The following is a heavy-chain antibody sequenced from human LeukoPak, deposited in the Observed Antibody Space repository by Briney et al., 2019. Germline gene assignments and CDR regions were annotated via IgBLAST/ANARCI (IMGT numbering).Heavy chain of an antibody. CDR3: AKDPGRYCSSSSCYVSSFSGYFEY. CDR1: GFTFHSYA. Sequence: GGSLRLSCAGYGFTFHSYAMSWVRQAPGKGLEWVSTIGASGGSIYYADSVKGRFTISRDNSKNTLYLQMNSLRVDDTAVYYCAKDPGRYCSSSSCYVSSFSGYFEYWAREPWSPSPQ. CDR2: IGASGGSI. D-gene: IGHD2-2*01. V-gene: IGHV3-23*01. J-gene: IGHJ4*02.